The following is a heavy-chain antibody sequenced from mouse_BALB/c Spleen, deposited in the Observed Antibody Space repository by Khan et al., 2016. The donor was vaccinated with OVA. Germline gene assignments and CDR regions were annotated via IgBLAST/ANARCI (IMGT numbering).Heavy chain of an antibody. CDR1: GFPLSRYN. Sequence: VQLQESGPGLVAPSQSLSITCTVSGFPLSRYNIHWVRQPPGKGLEWLGMIWGGGGTDYNSTLKSRLSISKDNSKSQVFLKMNSLQTDDSAMYYSARAYYRYDGYYAMDYWGQGTSVTVSS. V-gene: IGHV2-6-4*01. CDR3: ARAYYRYDGYYAMDY. D-gene: IGHD2-14*01. J-gene: IGHJ4*01. CDR2: IWGGGGT.